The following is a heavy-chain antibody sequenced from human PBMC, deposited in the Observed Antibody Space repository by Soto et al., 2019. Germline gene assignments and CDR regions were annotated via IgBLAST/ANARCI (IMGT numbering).Heavy chain of an antibody. CDR2: IYPGDSDT. J-gene: IGHJ4*02. CDR3: ATGGGSSGRIWRY. V-gene: IGHV5-51*01. D-gene: IGHD6-19*01. Sequence: SLKISWKGSGYSFTSYLIGSVRQMPGKGLEWMGIIYPGDSDTRYSPSFQGQVTISADKSISTAYLQWSSLKASDTAMYYCATGGGSSGRIWRYWGQGTLVTVSS. CDR1: GYSFTSYL.